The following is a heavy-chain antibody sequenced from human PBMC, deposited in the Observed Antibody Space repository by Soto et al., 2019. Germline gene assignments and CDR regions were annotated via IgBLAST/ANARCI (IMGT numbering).Heavy chain of an antibody. J-gene: IGHJ4*02. V-gene: IGHV3-64D*06. CDR1: GFIFSTFG. D-gene: IGHD3-3*01. Sequence: PGGSLRLSCSASGFIFSTFGMSWVRQAPGQGLEYVSAIFYSGSGSYYADPVRGRFTVSRDNSKNMFYLQMSSLRVEDTALYFCVRGPSRGSSLFGPLDYWGQGTQVTVSS. CDR3: VRGPSRGSSLFGPLDY. CDR2: IFYSGSGS.